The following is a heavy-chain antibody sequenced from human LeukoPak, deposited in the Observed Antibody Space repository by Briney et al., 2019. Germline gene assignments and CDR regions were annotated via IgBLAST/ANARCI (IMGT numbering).Heavy chain of an antibody. CDR2: IIPIFGTA. Sequence: ASVKVSCKASGGTFSSYAISWVRRAPGQGLEWMGGIIPIFGTANYAQKFQGRVTITADESTSTAYMELSSLRSEDTALYYCARDRYYDSSVPNMDVWGQGTTVTVSS. V-gene: IGHV1-69*13. CDR1: GGTFSSYA. J-gene: IGHJ6*02. CDR3: ARDRYYDSSVPNMDV. D-gene: IGHD3-22*01.